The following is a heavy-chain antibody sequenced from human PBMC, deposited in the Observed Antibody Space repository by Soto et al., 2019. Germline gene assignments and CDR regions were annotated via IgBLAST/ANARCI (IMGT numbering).Heavy chain of an antibody. Sequence: VQLLVSGGGLVQPGGSLRLSCAASGFTFRNYAMSWVRQAPGKGLEWVTGISGSGRNTYYADSVRGRFTISRDNSKNTVHLQVNSLRAEDTAEYYCAKRSGSSGNSGAFDFWGQGSLVTVSS. CDR2: ISGSGRNT. CDR3: AKRSGSSGNSGAFDF. CDR1: GFTFRNYA. D-gene: IGHD3-22*01. V-gene: IGHV3-23*01. J-gene: IGHJ4*02.